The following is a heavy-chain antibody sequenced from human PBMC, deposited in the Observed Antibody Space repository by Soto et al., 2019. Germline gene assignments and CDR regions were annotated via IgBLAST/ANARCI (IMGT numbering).Heavy chain of an antibody. J-gene: IGHJ4*02. Sequence: PGESLKISCKGSGYSFTSYWISWVRQMPGKGLEWMGIIYPGDSDTRYSPSFQGQVTISADKSISTAYLQWSSLKASDTAMYYCARHSKHPLTDSSGYYLDYWGQGTLVTVSS. D-gene: IGHD3-22*01. CDR3: ARHSKHPLTDSSGYYLDY. V-gene: IGHV5-51*01. CDR1: GYSFTSYW. CDR2: IYPGDSDT.